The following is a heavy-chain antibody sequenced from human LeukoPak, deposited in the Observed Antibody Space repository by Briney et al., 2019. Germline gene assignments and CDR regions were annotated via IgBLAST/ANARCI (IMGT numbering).Heavy chain of an antibody. Sequence: ASVKVSCKASGYTFTGYYMHWVRQAPGQGLEWMGWINPNSGGTNYAQKFQGRVTMTRDTSISTAYMELSRLRSDDTAVYYCARDAVVDYYYYMDVWGKGTSVTVSS. CDR3: ARDAVVDYYYYMDV. D-gene: IGHD4-23*01. V-gene: IGHV1-2*02. CDR2: INPNSGGT. J-gene: IGHJ6*03. CDR1: GYTFTGYY.